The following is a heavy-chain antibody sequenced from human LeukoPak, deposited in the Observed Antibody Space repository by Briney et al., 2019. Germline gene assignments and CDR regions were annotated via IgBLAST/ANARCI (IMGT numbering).Heavy chain of an antibody. CDR1: GGSISSYY. CDR2: IYTSGST. Sequence: SETLSLTCTVSGGSISSYYWNWIRQPAGKGLEWIGRIYTSGSTNYNPSLKSRVTMSVDTSKNQFSLKLSSVTAADTAVYYCARDPAAAGSYWYFDLWGRGTLVTVSS. CDR3: ARDPAAAGSYWYFDL. J-gene: IGHJ2*01. V-gene: IGHV4-4*07. D-gene: IGHD6-13*01.